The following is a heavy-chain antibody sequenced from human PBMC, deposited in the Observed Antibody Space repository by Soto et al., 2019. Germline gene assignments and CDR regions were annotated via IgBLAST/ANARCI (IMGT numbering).Heavy chain of an antibody. Sequence: GGSLRLSCAASGFTFSSYAMSWVRQAPGKGLEWVSAISGSGGSTYYADSVKGRFTLSRDNSKDTLYLQMNSLRAEDTAVYYCAKGGYTYGFWLDYWGQGTLVTVSS. V-gene: IGHV3-23*01. D-gene: IGHD5-18*01. CDR2: ISGSGGST. CDR3: AKGGYTYGFWLDY. J-gene: IGHJ4*02. CDR1: GFTFSSYA.